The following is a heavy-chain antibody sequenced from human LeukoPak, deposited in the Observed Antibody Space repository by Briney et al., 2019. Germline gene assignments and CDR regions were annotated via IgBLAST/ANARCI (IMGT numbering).Heavy chain of an antibody. CDR2: ISGSGGST. CDR1: GFTFSSYA. D-gene: IGHD3-10*01. J-gene: IGHJ4*02. CDR3: AKKKGQWFGELLGVWGYYFDY. V-gene: IGHV3-23*01. Sequence: PGGSLRLSCAASGFTFSSYAMSWVRQAPGKGLEWVSAISGSGGSTYYADSVKGRFTISRDNSKNTLYLQMNSLRAEDTAVYYCAKKKGQWFGELLGVWGYYFDYWGQGTLVTVSS.